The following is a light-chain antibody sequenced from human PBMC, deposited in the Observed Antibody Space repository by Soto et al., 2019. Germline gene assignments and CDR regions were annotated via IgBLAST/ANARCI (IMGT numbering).Light chain of an antibody. Sequence: QSVLTQPPSASGTPGQRVTISCSGSSSNIGSNYVYWYPQLPGTAPKLLIYRDNLRPSGVPDRFSGSKSGTSASLAISGLRSEDEADYYCAAWDDSLSGLYVFGTGTKLTVL. CDR1: SSNIGSNY. J-gene: IGLJ1*01. CDR3: AAWDDSLSGLYV. V-gene: IGLV1-47*01. CDR2: RDN.